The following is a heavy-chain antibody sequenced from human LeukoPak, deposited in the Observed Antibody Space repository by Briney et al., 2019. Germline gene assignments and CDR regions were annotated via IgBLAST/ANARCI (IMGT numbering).Heavy chain of an antibody. J-gene: IGHJ6*03. V-gene: IGHV3-7*01. CDR1: GFTFRAYW. CDR3: ARDSTPYCTNGVCYTSYYYYYMDV. Sequence: PGGSLRLSCAASGFTFRAYWMSWVRQAPGKGLEWVANIKQDGSEKYYVDSVKGRFTISRDNAKNSLYLQMSRLRAEDTAVYYCARDSTPYCTNGVCYTSYYYYYMDVWGKGTTVTVSS. D-gene: IGHD2-8*01. CDR2: IKQDGSEK.